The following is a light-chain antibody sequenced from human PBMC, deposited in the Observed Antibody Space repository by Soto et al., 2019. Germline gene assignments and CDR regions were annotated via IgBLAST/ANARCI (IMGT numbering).Light chain of an antibody. CDR3: RSYTSSSTLG. CDR2: DVS. CDR1: SSDVGGYNY. Sequence: QSVLTQPASVSGSPGQSITISCTGTSSDVGGYNYVSWYQQHPGKAPKLMIYDVSNRPSGVSNRFSGSKSGNTASLTISGLQAEDEADYYCRSYTSSSTLGFGTGTKVTVL. J-gene: IGLJ1*01. V-gene: IGLV2-14*01.